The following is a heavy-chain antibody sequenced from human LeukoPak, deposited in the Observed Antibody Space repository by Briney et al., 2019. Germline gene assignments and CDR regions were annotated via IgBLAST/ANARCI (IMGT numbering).Heavy chain of an antibody. V-gene: IGHV3-53*01. D-gene: IGHD4/OR15-4a*01. CDR2: IYSDNT. Sequence: PGGSLRLSCAASGFTFSNYAIHWVRQAPGKGLEWVSFIYSDNTHYSDSVKGRFTISRDNSKNTLYLQMNSLKAEDTAVYYCARRAGAYSHPYDYWGQGTLVTVSS. CDR1: GFTFSNYA. CDR3: ARRAGAYSHPYDY. J-gene: IGHJ4*02.